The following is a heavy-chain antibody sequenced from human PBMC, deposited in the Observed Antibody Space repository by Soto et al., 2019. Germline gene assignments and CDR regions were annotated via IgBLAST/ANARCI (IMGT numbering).Heavy chain of an antibody. CDR2: INHSGST. V-gene: IGHV4-34*01. CDR3: ARGRIQLWFPFDY. D-gene: IGHD5-18*01. Sequence: SETLSLTCAVYGGSFSGYYWSWIRQPPGKGLEWIGEINHSGSTNYNPSLKSRVTISVDTSKNQFSLKLSSVTAADTAVYYCARGRIQLWFPFDYWGQGTLVTVSS. CDR1: GGSFSGYY. J-gene: IGHJ4*02.